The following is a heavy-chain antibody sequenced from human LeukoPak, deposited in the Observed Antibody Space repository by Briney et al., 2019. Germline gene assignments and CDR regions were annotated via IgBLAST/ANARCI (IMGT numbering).Heavy chain of an antibody. V-gene: IGHV5-51*01. Sequence: GASLQISCKGSGYIFTSYWIGWVRPLPGKGLGWMGIIYPGDSDTRYSPSFQGQVTISADKSISTAYLQWSSLKASDTAMYYCARQEYDFWSGPYYYGMDVWGQGTTVTVSS. CDR1: GYIFTSYW. D-gene: IGHD3-3*01. CDR3: ARQEYDFWSGPYYYGMDV. J-gene: IGHJ6*02. CDR2: IYPGDSDT.